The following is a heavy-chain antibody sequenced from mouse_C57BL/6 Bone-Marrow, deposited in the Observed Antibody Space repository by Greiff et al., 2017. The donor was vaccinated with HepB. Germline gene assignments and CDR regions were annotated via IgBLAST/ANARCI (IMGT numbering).Heavy chain of an antibody. CDR2: IWTGGGT. J-gene: IGHJ4*01. CDR3: VRESLLLWYAMDY. Sequence: QVQLKQSGPGLVAPSQSLSITCTVSGFSLTSYAISWVRQPPGKGLEWLGVIWTGGGTNYNSALKSRLSISKDNSKSQVFLKMNSLQTDDTARYYCVRESLLLWYAMDYWGQGTSVTVSS. V-gene: IGHV2-9-1*01. CDR1: GFSLTSYA. D-gene: IGHD5-1*01.